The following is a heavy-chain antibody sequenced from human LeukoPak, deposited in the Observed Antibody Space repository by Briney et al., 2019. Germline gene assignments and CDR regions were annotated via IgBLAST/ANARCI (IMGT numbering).Heavy chain of an antibody. Sequence: PGGSLRLSCAASGFTFDDYAMHWVRQAPGKGLEWVSLISWDGGSTYYADSVKGRFTISRDNSKNSLYLQMNSLRAEDTALYYCAKAVFYDISGYSAYYFDYWGQGTLVTVSS. CDR3: AKAVFYDISGYSAYYFDY. V-gene: IGHV3-43D*03. D-gene: IGHD3-22*01. J-gene: IGHJ4*02. CDR2: ISWDGGST. CDR1: GFTFDDYA.